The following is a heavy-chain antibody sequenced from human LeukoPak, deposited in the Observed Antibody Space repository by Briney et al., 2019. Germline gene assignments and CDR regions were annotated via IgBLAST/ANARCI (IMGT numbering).Heavy chain of an antibody. Sequence: PGGSLKLSCASSGFTFSSYWMTWVRQAPGKGLEWVANIKQDGSEKYYVDSVKGRFTISRDNAQNSLYLQLNSLRAEDTAVYYCGQYGASTNPSSGWYGIDFWGQGTLVTVSS. D-gene: IGHD6-19*01. CDR1: GFTFSSYW. CDR2: IKQDGSEK. J-gene: IGHJ4*02. CDR3: GQYGASTNPSSGWYGIDF. V-gene: IGHV3-7*01.